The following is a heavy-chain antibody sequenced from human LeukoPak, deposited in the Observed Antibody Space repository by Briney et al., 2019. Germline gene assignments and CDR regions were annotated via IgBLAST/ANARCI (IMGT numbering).Heavy chain of an antibody. J-gene: IGHJ4*02. D-gene: IGHD6-19*01. CDR1: GCTFSSYA. V-gene: IGHV1-69*13. CDR2: IIPIFGTA. Sequence: ASVKVSCKASGCTFSSYAISWVRQAPGQGLEWMGGIIPIFGTANYAQKFQGRVTITADESTSTAYMELSSLRSEDTAVYYCARGGSGWYFDFDYWGQGTLVTVSS. CDR3: ARGGSGWYFDFDY.